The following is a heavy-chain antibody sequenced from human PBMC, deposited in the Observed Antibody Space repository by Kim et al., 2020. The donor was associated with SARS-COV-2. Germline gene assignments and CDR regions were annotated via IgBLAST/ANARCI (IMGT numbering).Heavy chain of an antibody. CDR1: GGSFSGYY. J-gene: IGHJ6*02. CDR3: ARGAQQLVRGYYYYGMDV. CDR2: INHSGST. Sequence: SETLSLTCAVYGGSFSGYYWSWIRQPPGKGLEWIGEINHSGSTNYNPSLKSRVTISVDTSKNQFSLKLSSVTAADTAVYYCARGAQQLVRGYYYYGMDVWGQGTTVTVSS. V-gene: IGHV4-34*01. D-gene: IGHD6-13*01.